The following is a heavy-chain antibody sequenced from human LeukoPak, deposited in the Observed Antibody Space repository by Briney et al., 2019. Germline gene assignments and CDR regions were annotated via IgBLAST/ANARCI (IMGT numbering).Heavy chain of an antibody. Sequence: PSETLSLTCAVYGGSFSGYYWSWIRQPPGKGLEWIGEINHSGSTNYNPSLKSRVTISVDTSKNHFSLKLSSVNAGDTAVYYCARGSVAMESFDYWGQGTLVTVSS. CDR3: ARGSVAMESFDY. D-gene: IGHD6-19*01. CDR1: GGSFSGYY. J-gene: IGHJ4*02. V-gene: IGHV4-34*01. CDR2: INHSGST.